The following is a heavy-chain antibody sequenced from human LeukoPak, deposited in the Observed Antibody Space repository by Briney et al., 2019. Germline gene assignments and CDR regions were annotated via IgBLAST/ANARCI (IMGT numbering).Heavy chain of an antibody. J-gene: IGHJ4*02. Sequence: GGSQRLSCAASGFTFSSYSMNWVRQAPGKGMEWVSSISSSSSYIYYADSVKGRFTISRDNAKNSLYLQMNSLRAEDTAVYYCARVGRYCSGGSCLRVYYFDYWGQGTLVTVSS. D-gene: IGHD2-15*01. CDR3: ARVGRYCSGGSCLRVYYFDY. CDR1: GFTFSSYS. CDR2: ISSSSSYI. V-gene: IGHV3-21*01.